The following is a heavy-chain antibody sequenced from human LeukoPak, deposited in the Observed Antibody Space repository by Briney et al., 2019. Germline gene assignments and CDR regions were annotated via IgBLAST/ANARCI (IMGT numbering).Heavy chain of an antibody. J-gene: IGHJ3*02. Sequence: PSETLSLTCTVSGGSISSGGYYWSWIRQHPGKGLEWIGYIYYSGSTNYNPSLKSRVTISVDKSKNQFSLKLSSVTAADTAVYYCARVQYYDFWSGYHDAFDIWGQGTMVTVSS. CDR1: GGSISSGGYY. V-gene: IGHV4-31*03. CDR2: IYYSGST. D-gene: IGHD3-3*01. CDR3: ARVQYYDFWSGYHDAFDI.